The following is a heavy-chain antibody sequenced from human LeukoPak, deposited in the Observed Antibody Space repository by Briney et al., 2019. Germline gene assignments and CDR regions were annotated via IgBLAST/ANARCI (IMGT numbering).Heavy chain of an antibody. CDR3: IRYGYNLAEYYQH. CDR1: GFTFSSYA. Sequence: GGSLRLSCAASGFTFSSYAMNWVRQAPGKGLEWVGHIKSKTDGGTTDYAAPVKGRFTISRDDSKNTLYLQMNSLKTEDTAVYYCIRYGYNLAEYYQHWGQGTLVTVSS. V-gene: IGHV3-15*07. CDR2: IKSKTDGGTT. D-gene: IGHD5-24*01. J-gene: IGHJ1*01.